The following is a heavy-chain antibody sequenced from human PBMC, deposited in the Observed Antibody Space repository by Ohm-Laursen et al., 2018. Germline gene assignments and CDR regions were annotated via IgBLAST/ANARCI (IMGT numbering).Heavy chain of an antibody. Sequence: SLRLSCAASGFTFDDYAMHWVRQAPGKGLEWVSGISWNSGSIGYADSVKGRFTISRDNAKNTLYLQMNSLRAEDTAVYYCARDHEGLGYWGQGTLVTVSS. V-gene: IGHV3-9*01. CDR1: GFTFDDYA. J-gene: IGHJ4*02. D-gene: IGHD6-19*01. CDR3: ARDHEGLGY. CDR2: ISWNSGSI.